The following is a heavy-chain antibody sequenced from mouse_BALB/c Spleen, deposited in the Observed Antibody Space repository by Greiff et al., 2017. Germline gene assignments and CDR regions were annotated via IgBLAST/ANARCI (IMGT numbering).Heavy chain of an antibody. J-gene: IGHJ3*01. CDR2: IYPGDGDT. CDR3: ARELGWFAY. CDR1: GYAFSSSW. Sequence: QVQLQQSGPELVKPGASVKISCKASGYAFSSSWMNWVKQRPGQGLEWIGRIYPGDGDTNYNGKFKGKATLTADKSSSTAYMQLSSLTSVDSAVYFCARELGWFAYWGQGTLVTVSA. D-gene: IGHD4-1*01. V-gene: IGHV1-82*01.